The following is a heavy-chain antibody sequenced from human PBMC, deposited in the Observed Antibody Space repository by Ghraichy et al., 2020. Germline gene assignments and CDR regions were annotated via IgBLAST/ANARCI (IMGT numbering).Heavy chain of an antibody. D-gene: IGHD4-23*01. CDR2: ITSSSSYI. CDR3: ARGSRVVRFYYYDGMDV. V-gene: IGHV3-48*02. Sequence: ETLSLTCVGSGFTFSSYSMNWVRQSPGKGLEWVSYITSSSSYISYADSVKGRFTISRDNAQNSLYLQMNSLRDEDTAVYYCARGSRVVRFYYYDGMDVWGQGTTVAVSS. J-gene: IGHJ6*02. CDR1: GFTFSSYS.